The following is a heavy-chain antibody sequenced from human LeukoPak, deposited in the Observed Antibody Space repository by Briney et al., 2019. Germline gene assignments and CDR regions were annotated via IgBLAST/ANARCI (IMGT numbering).Heavy chain of an antibody. V-gene: IGHV1-18*01. CDR3: ARVYSTNYYGSGDRPFLFDY. Sequence: ASVKVSCKASGYTFTSYGFSWVRQAPGQGLEWMGWISTYYGNTNYAQRLQDRVTMTTDTSTSTAYMELTSLRSDDTAVYYCARVYSTNYYGSGDRPFLFDYWGQGTVVTVSS. CDR2: ISTYYGNT. J-gene: IGHJ4*02. CDR1: GYTFTSYG. D-gene: IGHD3-10*01.